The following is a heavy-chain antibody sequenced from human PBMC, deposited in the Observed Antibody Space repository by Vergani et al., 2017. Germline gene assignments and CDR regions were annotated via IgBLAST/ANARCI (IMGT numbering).Heavy chain of an antibody. Sequence: QVQLQESGPGLVKPSQTLSLTCTVSGGPISSGDYYWSWIRQPPGKGLEWIGYIYYSGSTYYNPSFKSRVTISVYTSKNQFSLKLSSVTAADTAVYDCARDVSDPDDGGYCYGMDVWGQGTTVTVSS. D-gene: IGHD3-16*01. CDR3: ARDVSDPDDGGYCYGMDV. CDR2: IYYSGST. CDR1: GGPISSGDYY. J-gene: IGHJ6*02. V-gene: IGHV4-30-4*01.